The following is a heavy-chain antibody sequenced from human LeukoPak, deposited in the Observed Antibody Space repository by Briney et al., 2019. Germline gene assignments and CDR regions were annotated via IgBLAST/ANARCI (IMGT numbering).Heavy chain of an antibody. Sequence: AGRSLRLSCAASGFTFSSYAMHWVRQAPGKWLEWVAVISYDGSNKYYADSVKGRFTISRDNSKNTLYLQMNSLRAEDTAVYYCARAESSDAFDIWGQGTMVTVSS. CDR1: GFTFSSYA. J-gene: IGHJ3*02. V-gene: IGHV3-30-3*01. D-gene: IGHD6-6*01. CDR3: ARAESSDAFDI. CDR2: ISYDGSNK.